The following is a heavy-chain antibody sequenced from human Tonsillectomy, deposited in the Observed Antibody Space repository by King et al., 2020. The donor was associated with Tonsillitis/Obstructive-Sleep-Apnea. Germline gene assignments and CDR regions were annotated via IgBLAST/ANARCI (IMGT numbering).Heavy chain of an antibody. CDR1: GLTFSSYA. D-gene: IGHD3-3*01. J-gene: IGHJ6*03. CDR3: ARETMGEDYDFWSGPKSGYMDV. CDR2: ISYDGSNK. V-gene: IGHV3-30*04. Sequence: QLVQSGGGVVQPGRSLRLSCAASGLTFSSYAMHWVRQAPGKGLEWVAVISYDGSNKYYADSVKGRFTISRDNSKNTLYLQMNSLRAEDTAVYYCARETMGEDYDFWSGPKSGYMDVWGKGTTVTVSS.